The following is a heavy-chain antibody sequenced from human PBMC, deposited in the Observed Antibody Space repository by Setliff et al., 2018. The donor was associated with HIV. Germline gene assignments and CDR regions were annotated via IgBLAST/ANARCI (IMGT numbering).Heavy chain of an antibody. CDR2: IIPILGVA. D-gene: IGHD3-3*01. CDR1: RSTFNSHT. J-gene: IGHJ6*03. V-gene: IGHV1-69*02. CDR3: VRGVQSPPHYSYYYMDV. Sequence: SVKVSCKASRSTFNSHTINWVRQAPGQGLDWMGRIIPILGVANHAQRFQGKVTITADKSTSTAYMELTSLRFDDTAMYYCVRGVQSPPHYSYYYMDVWGEGTMVTVSS.